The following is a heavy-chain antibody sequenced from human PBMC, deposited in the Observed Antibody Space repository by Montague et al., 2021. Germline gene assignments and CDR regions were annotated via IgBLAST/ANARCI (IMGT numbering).Heavy chain of an antibody. J-gene: IGHJ4*02. CDR2: IFHSGST. Sequence: SETLSLTCTVSGYSISSGYYWGWIRQPPGKGLEWIGSIFHSGSTCYNPSLKSRVTISVDTSKNQFSLKLTSVTAADTALYYCARDREAAPFDYWGQGTLVTVSS. CDR1: GYSISSGYY. CDR3: ARDREAAPFDY. D-gene: IGHD2-15*01. V-gene: IGHV4-38-2*02.